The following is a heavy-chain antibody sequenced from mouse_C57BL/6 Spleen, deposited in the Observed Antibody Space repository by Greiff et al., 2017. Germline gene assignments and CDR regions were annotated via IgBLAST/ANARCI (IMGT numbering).Heavy chain of an antibody. V-gene: IGHV1-82*01. J-gene: IGHJ3*01. CDR1: GYAFSSSW. CDR3: ARGPYYYGSSPFAY. Sequence: QVQLQQSGPELVKPGASVKISCKASGYAFSSSWMNWVKQRPGKGIEWIGRIYPGDGDTNYNGKFKGKATLTADKSSSTAYMQLSSLTSEDSAVYFCARGPYYYGSSPFAYWGQGTLVTVSA. CDR2: IYPGDGDT. D-gene: IGHD1-1*01.